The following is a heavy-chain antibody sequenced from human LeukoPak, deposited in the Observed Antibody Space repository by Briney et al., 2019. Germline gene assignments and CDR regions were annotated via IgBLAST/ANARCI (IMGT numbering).Heavy chain of an antibody. D-gene: IGHD1-26*01. Sequence: GASVKVSCKASGYTFTSYDINWVRQATGQGLEWMGWMNPNSGNTGYAQKFQGRVTITRNTSISTAYMELSSLRSEDTAVYYCARGGGYSGSYLGFEFDYWGQGTLVTVSS. V-gene: IGHV1-8*03. CDR1: GYTFTSYD. J-gene: IGHJ4*02. CDR3: ARGGGYSGSYLGFEFDY. CDR2: MNPNSGNT.